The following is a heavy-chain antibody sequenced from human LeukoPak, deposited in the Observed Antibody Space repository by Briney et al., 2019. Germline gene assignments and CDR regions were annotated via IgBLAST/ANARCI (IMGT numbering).Heavy chain of an antibody. J-gene: IGHJ5*01. CDR3: ARGLHWNDFNWFDS. V-gene: IGHV3-74*01. D-gene: IGHD1-1*01. CDR1: GFTFTNFW. Sequence: GGSLRLSCAASGFTFTNFWMNWVRQTPRKGLMWVSRIQTDGSTRYAEPVKGRFTISRDNAKNTVYLQMNTLSAEDTAIYYCARGLHWNDFNWFDSWGQGTLVTVSS. CDR2: IQTDGST.